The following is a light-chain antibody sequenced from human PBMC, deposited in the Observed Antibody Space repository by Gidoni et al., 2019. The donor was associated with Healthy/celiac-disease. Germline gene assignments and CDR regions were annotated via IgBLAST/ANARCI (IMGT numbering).Light chain of an antibody. CDR2: DSS. J-gene: IGKJ5*01. V-gene: IGKV1-33*01. CDR3: QQYDNLPIT. CDR1: HDISNY. Sequence: DIPMTQSPSSLSASVGDRVTITCQASHDISNYLNWYQQKPGKAPKLLIYDSSNLETGVPSRFSGSGSGTDFTVTISSLQPEDIATYYCQQYDNLPITFGQGTRLEIK.